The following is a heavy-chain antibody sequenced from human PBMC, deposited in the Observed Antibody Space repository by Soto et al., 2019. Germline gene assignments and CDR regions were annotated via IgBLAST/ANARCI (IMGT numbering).Heavy chain of an antibody. CDR2: IIPIFGTA. V-gene: IGHV1-69*01. D-gene: IGHD3-10*01. J-gene: IGHJ4*02. CDR1: GGTFSSYA. CDR3: ARVAMVRGVIIWGNFDY. Sequence: QVQLVQSGAEVKKPGSSVKVSCKASGGTFSSYAISWVRQAPGQGLEWMGGIIPIFGTANYAQKFQGRVTITADESTSTADMGLSSLSSEDTAVYYCARVAMVRGVIIWGNFDYWGQGTLVTVSS.